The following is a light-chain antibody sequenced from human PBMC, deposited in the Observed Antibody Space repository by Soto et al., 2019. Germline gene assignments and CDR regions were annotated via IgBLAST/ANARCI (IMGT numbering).Light chain of an antibody. CDR2: GAS. CDR3: QHYYTSYTT. V-gene: IGKV3-20*01. CDR1: QSVTSNY. Sequence: EIELTQSPGTLSLSPGERATLSCGASQSVTSNYLAWYQQKPGQAPRLLIFGASTRATGIPDRFSGSGSGTDFTLTISRLEPEDFAVYYCQHYYTSYTTFGQGTKVEIK. J-gene: IGKJ1*01.